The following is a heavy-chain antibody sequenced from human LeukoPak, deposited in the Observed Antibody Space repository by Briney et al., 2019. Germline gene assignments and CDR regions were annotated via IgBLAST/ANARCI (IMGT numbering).Heavy chain of an antibody. D-gene: IGHD3-10*01. J-gene: IGHJ4*02. CDR1: GFTFSSYG. V-gene: IGHV3-23*01. Sequence: GGSLRLSCAASGFTFSSYGMSWVRQAPGKGLEWVSAISGSGGSTYYADSVKGRFTISRDNSKNTLYLQMNSLRAEDTAVYYCAKKSLLWFGELLMFDYWGQGALVTVSS. CDR2: ISGSGGST. CDR3: AKKSLLWFGELLMFDY.